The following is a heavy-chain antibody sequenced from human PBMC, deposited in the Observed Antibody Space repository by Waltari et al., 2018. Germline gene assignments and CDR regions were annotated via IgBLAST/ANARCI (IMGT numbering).Heavy chain of an antibody. CDR3: AREGTAFDY. CDR1: GYSIRSGHY. V-gene: IGHV4-38-2*02. CDR2: ISTCGST. Sequence: QVQLQESGPGLVKPSETRSLPCPASGYSIRSGHYWGWVRQPPGKGLEGIGSISTCGSTYYNPSLKSRVTISVDTSKNQFSLKLGSVTAADTAVYYCAREGTAFDYWGQGTLVTVSS. J-gene: IGHJ4*02.